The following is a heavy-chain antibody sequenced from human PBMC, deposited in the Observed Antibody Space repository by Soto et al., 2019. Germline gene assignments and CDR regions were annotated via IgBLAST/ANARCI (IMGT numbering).Heavy chain of an antibody. CDR1: GFTFSSYL. J-gene: IGHJ4*02. CDR2: INSDGSST. V-gene: IGHV3-74*01. D-gene: IGHD3-3*02. CDR3: ARHLAGKRDY. Sequence: EVQLVESGGGLVQPGGSLRLPCAASGFTFSSYLMHWVRQAPGKGLVWVSRINSDGSSTSYADSVKGRFTISRDNAKNPLYLQMHSLRAEDTAVYYCARHLAGKRDYWGQGTLVTVSS.